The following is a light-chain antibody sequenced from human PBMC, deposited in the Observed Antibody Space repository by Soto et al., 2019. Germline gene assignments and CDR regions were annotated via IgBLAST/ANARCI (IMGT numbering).Light chain of an antibody. CDR2: WAS. Sequence: DIVMTQSPESLAVSLGERATINCKSSQSVLYSSNNKNYLAWYQQKPGQPPTLLFYWASTRQSGVPDRFSGSGSETDFTRTITNLQAEDVAIYYCHQYFTSPFAFGQGTRLEI. CDR1: QSVLYSSNNKNY. V-gene: IGKV4-1*01. CDR3: HQYFTSPFA. J-gene: IGKJ2*01.